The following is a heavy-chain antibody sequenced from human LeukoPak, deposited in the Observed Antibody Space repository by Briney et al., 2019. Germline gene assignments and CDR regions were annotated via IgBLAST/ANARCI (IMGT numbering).Heavy chain of an antibody. CDR3: TTNLISLFGVGY. Sequence: GASVKVSCKASGYTFTGYYMHWVRQAPGQGLEWMGWINPNSGGTNYAQKFQGRVTMTRDTSISTAYMQLSSLRSEDTAIYYCTTNLISLFGVGYWGHGTLVTVSS. CDR1: GYTFTGYY. CDR2: INPNSGGT. D-gene: IGHD3-3*01. V-gene: IGHV1-2*02. J-gene: IGHJ4*01.